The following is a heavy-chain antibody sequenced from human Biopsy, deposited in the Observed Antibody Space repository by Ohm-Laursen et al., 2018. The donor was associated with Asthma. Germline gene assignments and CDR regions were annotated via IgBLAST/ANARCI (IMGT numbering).Heavy chain of an antibody. CDR2: VYYSGST. J-gene: IGHJ4*02. V-gene: IGHV4-59*01. CDR1: GGSINNFY. D-gene: IGHD2-21*02. Sequence: SETLSLTCIVSGGSINNFYWSWIRQPPGKGLESIGHVYYSGSTNYNPSLKSRVTISIDASKNRFSLKLTSVTAADTAVYYCARGVDRVTGLLDHLDSWGQGTLVTVSS. CDR3: ARGVDRVTGLLDHLDS.